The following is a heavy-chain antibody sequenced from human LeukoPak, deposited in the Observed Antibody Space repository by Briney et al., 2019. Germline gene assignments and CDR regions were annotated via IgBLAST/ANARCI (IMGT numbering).Heavy chain of an antibody. D-gene: IGHD2-2*01. CDR1: GGSISSSSHY. CDR3: ARHPMRYCSSTSCFWNWFDP. V-gene: IGHV4-39*01. Sequence: SETLSLTCTVSGGSISSSSHYWGWIRQSPGKGLEWIGSIDNSGSTYYNPSLKSRVTISEDTSKNQFSLKLSSVTAADMAVYYCARHPMRYCSSTSCFWNWFDPWGQGTLVTVSS. J-gene: IGHJ5*02. CDR2: IDNSGST.